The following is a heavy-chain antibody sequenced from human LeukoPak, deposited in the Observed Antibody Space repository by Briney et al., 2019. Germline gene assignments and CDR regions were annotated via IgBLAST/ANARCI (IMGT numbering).Heavy chain of an antibody. J-gene: IGHJ4*02. CDR1: GYTFTGYY. D-gene: IGHD1-1*01. Sequence: ASVKVSCKASGYTFTGYYVHWARQAPGQGLEWMGWINPNSGGTNYAQKFQGRVTMTRDTSISTAYMELSRLRSDDTAVYYCARVFTLRTGHFDYWGQGTLVTVSS. CDR3: ARVFTLRTGHFDY. V-gene: IGHV1-2*02. CDR2: INPNSGGT.